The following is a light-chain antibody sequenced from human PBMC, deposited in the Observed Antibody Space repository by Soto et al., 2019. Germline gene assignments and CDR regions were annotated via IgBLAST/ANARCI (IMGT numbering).Light chain of an antibody. J-gene: IGKJ1*01. CDR2: AAS. Sequence: DIQMTQSPSSLSASVGDRLTITCRASQSIRTYLNWYQQKPGKAPKLLIYAASSLESGVPSRFSGSGSGTDFTLTISSLQPEDSATYYCQQSHKIPSTFGQGTKVDIK. CDR3: QQSHKIPST. CDR1: QSIRTY. V-gene: IGKV1-39*01.